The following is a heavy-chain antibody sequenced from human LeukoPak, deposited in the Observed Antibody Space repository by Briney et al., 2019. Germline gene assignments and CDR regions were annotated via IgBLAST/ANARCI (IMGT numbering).Heavy chain of an antibody. D-gene: IGHD3-22*01. Sequence: ASVKVSCKASGGTFSSYAISWVRQAPGQGLEWMGRIIPIFGTANYAQKFQGSVTITTDESTSTAYMELSSLRSEDTAVYYCARGLSTYYYDSTSNAFDIWGQGTMVTVSS. V-gene: IGHV1-69*05. CDR2: IIPIFGTA. J-gene: IGHJ3*02. CDR1: GGTFSSYA. CDR3: ARGLSTYYYDSTSNAFDI.